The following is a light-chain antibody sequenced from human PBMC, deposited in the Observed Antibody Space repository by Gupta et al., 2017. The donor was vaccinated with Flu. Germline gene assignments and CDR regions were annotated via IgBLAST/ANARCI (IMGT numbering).Light chain of an antibody. J-gene: IGKJ1*01. V-gene: IGKV3-11*01. CDR1: QSVSSY. Sequence: LSPGERATLSCRASQSVSSYLAWYQQKPGQAPRLLIYDASNRATGIPARFSGSGSGTDFTLTISSLEPEDFAVYYCQQRSNWLTFGQGTKVEIK. CDR3: QQRSNWLT. CDR2: DAS.